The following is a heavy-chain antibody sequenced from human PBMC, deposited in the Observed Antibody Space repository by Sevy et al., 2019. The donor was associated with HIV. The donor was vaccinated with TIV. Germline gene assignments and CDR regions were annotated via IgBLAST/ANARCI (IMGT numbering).Heavy chain of an antibody. J-gene: IGHJ4*02. CDR1: GFTFSSYW. CDR2: IKLDGSEK. Sequence: GESLKISCAASGFTFSSYWMSWVRQAPGKGLEWVANIKLDGSEKYYVDSVKGRFTISRDNAKNSLYLQMNSLRAEDTAVYYCARDRGESRYCSGGSCYYSDWGQGTLVTVSS. D-gene: IGHD2-15*01. V-gene: IGHV3-7*01. CDR3: ARDRGESRYCSGGSCYYSD.